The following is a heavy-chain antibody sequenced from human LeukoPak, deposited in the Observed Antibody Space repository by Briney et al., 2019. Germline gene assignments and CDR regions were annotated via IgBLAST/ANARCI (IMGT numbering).Heavy chain of an antibody. CDR3: ASGSYRENFDY. V-gene: IGHV3-7*01. J-gene: IGHJ4*02. Sequence: PGGSLRLSCAASGFTFSRFWMSWVRQAPQKGLEWVATMNQDGSERYYVDSVKGRCTISRDNAKNSLYLQISNLRVEDTAVYYCASGSYRENFDYWGQGILVTVPS. CDR2: MNQDGSER. D-gene: IGHD3-16*02. CDR1: GFTFSRFW.